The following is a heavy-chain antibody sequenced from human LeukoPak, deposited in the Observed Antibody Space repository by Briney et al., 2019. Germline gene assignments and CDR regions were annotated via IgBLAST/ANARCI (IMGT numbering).Heavy chain of an antibody. CDR2: IYYSGSA. J-gene: IGHJ5*02. D-gene: IGHD3-3*01. CDR3: ARLDYDFWSGYYPKLISWFDP. CDR1: GGPISSSSYY. V-gene: IGHV4-39*01. Sequence: TPSETLSLTCTVSGGPISSSSYYWGWIRQPPGKGLEWIGSIYYSGSAYYNPSLKSRVTISVDTSKNQFSLKLSSVTAADTAVYYCARLDYDFWSGYYPKLISWFDPWGQGTLVTVSS.